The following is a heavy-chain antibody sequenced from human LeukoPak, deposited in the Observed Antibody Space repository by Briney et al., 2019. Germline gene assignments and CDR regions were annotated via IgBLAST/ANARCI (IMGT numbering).Heavy chain of an antibody. V-gene: IGHV1-18*01. CDR2: VSAHSGNT. J-gene: IGHJ6*02. D-gene: IGHD5-18*01. CDR1: GYTFASYG. CDR3: ARVSCGYNCHYAMDV. Sequence: ASVKVSCKASGYTFASYGISWLRQAPGQGLEWVGWVSAHSGNTKYAERVQGRASMTADTSTSTAYMELRSLRSDDTALYYCARVSCGYNCHYAMDVWGQGTTVIVSS.